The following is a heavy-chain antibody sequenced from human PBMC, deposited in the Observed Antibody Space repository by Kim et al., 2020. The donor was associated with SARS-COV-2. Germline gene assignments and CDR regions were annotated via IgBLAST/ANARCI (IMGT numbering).Heavy chain of an antibody. CDR2: ISSSSSYI. J-gene: IGHJ4*02. CDR3: ARGPPQEGPPDY. Sequence: GGSLRLSCAASGFTFSSYSMNWVRQAPGKGLEWVSSISSSSSYIYYADSVKGRFTISRDNAKNSLYLQMNSLRAEDTAVYYCARGPPQEGPPDYWGQGTLVTVSS. V-gene: IGHV3-21*01. CDR1: GFTFSSYS.